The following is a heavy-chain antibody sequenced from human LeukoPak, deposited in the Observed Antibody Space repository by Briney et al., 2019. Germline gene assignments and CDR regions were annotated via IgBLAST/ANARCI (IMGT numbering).Heavy chain of an antibody. CDR3: ARGDYYDSSGFLDY. J-gene: IGHJ4*02. D-gene: IGHD3-22*01. Sequence: SETLSLTCAVYGGSFSGYYWSWIRQPPGKGLEWIGEINHSGGTNYNPSLKSGVTISVDTSKNQSPLKLTSVTAADTAVYYCARGDYYDSSGFLDYWGQGTLVTVSS. CDR1: GGSFSGYY. CDR2: INHSGGT. V-gene: IGHV4-34*01.